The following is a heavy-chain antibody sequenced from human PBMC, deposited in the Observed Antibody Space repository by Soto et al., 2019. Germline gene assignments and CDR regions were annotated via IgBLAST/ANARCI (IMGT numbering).Heavy chain of an antibody. Sequence: QVQLVESGGGVVQPGRSLRLSCAASGFTFSSYAMHWVRQAPGKGLEWVAVISYDGSNKYYADSVKGRFTISRDNSKNTLYLQMNSLRAEDTAVYYCARDSLIAVAGTVDYWGQGTLVTVSS. J-gene: IGHJ4*02. V-gene: IGHV3-30-3*01. CDR1: GFTFSSYA. CDR2: ISYDGSNK. CDR3: ARDSLIAVAGTVDY. D-gene: IGHD6-19*01.